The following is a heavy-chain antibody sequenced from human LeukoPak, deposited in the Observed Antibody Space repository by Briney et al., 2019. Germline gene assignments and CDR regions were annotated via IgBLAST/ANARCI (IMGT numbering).Heavy chain of an antibody. CDR3: ARTMATTAQSHDY. J-gene: IGHJ4*02. Sequence: PGRSLRLSCAASGFTFSSYAMRWVRQAPGKGLEWVAVMSFDGSEKYYADSVKGRFAISRDNSKNTLYLQMNSLRAEDTAMYYCARTMATTAQSHDYWGQGTLVTVSS. D-gene: IGHD5-24*01. CDR1: GFTFSSYA. V-gene: IGHV3-30*09. CDR2: MSFDGSEK.